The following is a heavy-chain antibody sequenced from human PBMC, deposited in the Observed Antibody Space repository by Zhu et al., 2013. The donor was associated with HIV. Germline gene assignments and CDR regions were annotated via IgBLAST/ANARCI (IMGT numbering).Heavy chain of an antibody. CDR2: IIPIFGTA. CDR3: AREIAVAKWELHAFDI. CDR1: GGTFSSYA. V-gene: IGHV1-69*01. D-gene: IGHD1-26*01. J-gene: IGHJ3*02. Sequence: QVQLVQSGAEVKKPGSSVKVSCKASGGTFSSYAISWVRQAPGQGLEWMGGIIPIFGTANYAQKFQGRVTITADESTSTVYMELSSLRSEDTAVYYCAREIAVAKWELHAFDIWGQGTMVTVSS.